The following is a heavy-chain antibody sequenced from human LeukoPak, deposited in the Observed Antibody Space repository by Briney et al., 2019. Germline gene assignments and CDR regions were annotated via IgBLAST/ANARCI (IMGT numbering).Heavy chain of an antibody. CDR1: GFTFSSYT. Sequence: PGGSLRLSCAASGFTFSSYTMNWVRQAPGKGLEWVSVIYSGGSTYYADSVKGRFTISRDNSKNTLYLQMNSLRAEDTAVYYCARGGLQLWFDYWGQGTLVTVSS. CDR3: ARGGLQLWFDY. D-gene: IGHD5-18*01. J-gene: IGHJ4*02. CDR2: IYSGGST. V-gene: IGHV3-53*01.